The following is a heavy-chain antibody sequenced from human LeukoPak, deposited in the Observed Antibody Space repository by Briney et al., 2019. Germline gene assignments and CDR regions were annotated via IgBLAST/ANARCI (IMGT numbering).Heavy chain of an antibody. CDR2: IIPIFGTA. CDR3: AREGYQTSVFDY. V-gene: IGHV1-69*13. J-gene: IGHJ4*02. D-gene: IGHD2-2*01. Sequence: SVKVSCKASGYTFTSYYMHWVRQAPGQGLEWMGGIIPIFGTANYAQKFQGRVTITADESTSTAYMELSSLRSEDTAVYYCAREGYQTSVFDYWGQGTLVTVSS. CDR1: GYTFTSYY.